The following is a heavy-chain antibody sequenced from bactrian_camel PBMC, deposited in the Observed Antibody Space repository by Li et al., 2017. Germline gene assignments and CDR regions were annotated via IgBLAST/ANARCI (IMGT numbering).Heavy chain of an antibody. V-gene: IGHV3S31*01. CDR1: GFTFSDNA. CDR3: ATWWSVGF. D-gene: IGHD7*01. J-gene: IGHJ6*01. CDR2: IDTGGGNT. Sequence: VQLVESGGGLVQPGGSLRLSCAASGFTFSDNAMSWVRQAPGKELEWVSGIDTGGGNTYYADSVKGRFTISRDNAKNTLYLQTNSLKTEDTAVYYCATWWSVGFWGQGTQVTVS.